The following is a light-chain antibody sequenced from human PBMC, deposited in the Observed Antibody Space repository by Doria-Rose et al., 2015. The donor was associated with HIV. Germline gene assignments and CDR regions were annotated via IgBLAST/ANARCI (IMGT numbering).Light chain of an antibody. CDR3: HQYGTSWT. CDR1: QSFSSTY. Sequence: IVLTQSPGTLSLSPGERATLSCRASQSFSSTYLAWYQQQPGQAHSLLIYDGSTRATGIPDKFSASGSGTDFTLTINRLEPEDIALYYCHQYGTSWTFGQGTKVEI. V-gene: IGKV3-20*01. CDR2: DGS. J-gene: IGKJ1*01.